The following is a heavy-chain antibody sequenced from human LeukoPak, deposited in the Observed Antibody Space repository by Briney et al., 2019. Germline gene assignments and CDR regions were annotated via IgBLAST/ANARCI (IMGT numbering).Heavy chain of an antibody. D-gene: IGHD6-13*01. CDR1: GGSFSGYY. CDR2: MYYSGSI. CDR3: ARCRSSSWYGGFDY. V-gene: IGHV4-59*01. J-gene: IGHJ4*02. Sequence: PSETLSLTCAVYGGSFSGYYWSWIRQPPGKGLEWIGYMYYSGSINYNPSLKSRVTISVDTSKNQFSLKLSSVTAADTAVYYCARCRSSSWYGGFDYWGQGILVTVSS.